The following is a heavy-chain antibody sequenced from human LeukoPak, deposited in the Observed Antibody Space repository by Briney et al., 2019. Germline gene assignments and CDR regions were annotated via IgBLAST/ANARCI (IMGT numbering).Heavy chain of an antibody. V-gene: IGHV4-31*03. CDR2: IYYSGST. Sequence: SQTLSLTCTVSGGSISSGGYYWSWIRQHPGKGLEWIGYIYYSGSTYYNPSLKSRVTISVDTSKDQFSLKLSSVTAADTAVYYCARDVRIAAAHFDYWGQGTLVTVSS. CDR3: ARDVRIAAAHFDY. J-gene: IGHJ4*02. CDR1: GGSISSGGYY. D-gene: IGHD6-13*01.